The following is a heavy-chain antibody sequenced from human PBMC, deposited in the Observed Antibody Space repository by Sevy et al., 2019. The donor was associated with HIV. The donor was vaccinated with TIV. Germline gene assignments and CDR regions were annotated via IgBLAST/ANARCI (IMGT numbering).Heavy chain of an antibody. V-gene: IGHV1-2*02. J-gene: IGHJ4*02. D-gene: IGHD5-12*01. CDR3: RPIYFCARTLSGYDFNYFDY. Sequence: ASVKVSCKASGYNFIDYYIHWLRQAPGNGLEWLGWINPKTGGTNLSQKFQGRLTMTTDTSTSTAYMELTRLRSGDSLTHVDRPIYFCARTLSGYDFNYFDYWGQGTLVTVSS. CDR2: INPKTGGT. CDR1: GYNFIDYY.